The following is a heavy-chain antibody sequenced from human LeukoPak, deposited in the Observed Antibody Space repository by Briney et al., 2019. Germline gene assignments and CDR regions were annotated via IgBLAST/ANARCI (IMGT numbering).Heavy chain of an antibody. V-gene: IGHV4-39*07. D-gene: IGHD2-2*01. CDR1: GGSISTSFYY. J-gene: IGHJ4*02. CDR2: IYYSGST. CDR3: ARVSYQEGVDY. Sequence: PSETLSLTCTVSGGSISTSFYYWGWIRQPPGKGLEWIGTIYYSGSTNHNPSLTSRVTISVDTSKNQFSLKLNFVTAADTAVYYCARVSYQEGVDYWGQGTLVTVSS.